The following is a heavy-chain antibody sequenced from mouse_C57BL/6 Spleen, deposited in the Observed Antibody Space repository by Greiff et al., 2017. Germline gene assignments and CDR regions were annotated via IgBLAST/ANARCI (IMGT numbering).Heavy chain of an antibody. J-gene: IGHJ1*03. D-gene: IGHD1-1*01. CDR3: ARRAHYYGSSLSWYFDV. CDR1: GYTFSSYW. Sequence: QVQLQQPGAELVMPGASVKLSCKASGYTFSSYWMHWVKQRPGQGLEWIGEIDPSDSYTNYNQKFKGKSTLTVDKSSSTAYMQLRSLPSEDSAVYYCARRAHYYGSSLSWYFDVWGTGTTVTVSS. CDR2: IDPSDSYT. V-gene: IGHV1-69*01.